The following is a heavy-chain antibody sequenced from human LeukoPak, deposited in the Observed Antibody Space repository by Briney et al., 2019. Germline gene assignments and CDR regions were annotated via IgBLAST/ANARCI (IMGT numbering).Heavy chain of an antibody. D-gene: IGHD6-13*01. V-gene: IGHV1-2*02. Sequence: ASVKVSCKASGYTFTSYYMHWVRQAPGQGLEWMGWINPNSGGTNYAQKFQGRVTMTRDTSISTAYMELSRLRSDDTAVYYCASGYSSSWEAFDIWGQGTMVTVSS. CDR2: INPNSGGT. CDR1: GYTFTSYY. CDR3: ASGYSSSWEAFDI. J-gene: IGHJ3*02.